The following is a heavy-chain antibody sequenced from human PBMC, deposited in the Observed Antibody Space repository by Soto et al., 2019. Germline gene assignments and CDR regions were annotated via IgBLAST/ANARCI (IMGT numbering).Heavy chain of an antibody. V-gene: IGHV1-69*13. CDR2: IIPMFGKA. Sequence: GASVKVSCKASGGTFSRFAISWVRQAPGQGLEWMGGIIPMFGKANYAQKFQGRVTTTADEYTSTGYMELRSLTSEDTAVYYCARDGTLYDSNGYYYVYWGQGTLVTVSS. CDR3: ARDGTLYDSNGYYYVY. J-gene: IGHJ4*02. CDR1: GGTFSRFA. D-gene: IGHD3-22*01.